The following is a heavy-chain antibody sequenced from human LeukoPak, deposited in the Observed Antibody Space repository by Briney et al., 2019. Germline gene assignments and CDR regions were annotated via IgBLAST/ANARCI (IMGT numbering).Heavy chain of an antibody. CDR2: INSADNVE. CDR3: ARDTVNGPFVISLDL. V-gene: IGHV3-21*06. Sequence: GGSLILSCAASGFTFSMYSMNWVRQAPGKGPEWVAHINSADNVEYYTDSVRGRFTMSRDNAKDLLYLQMNSLRDEDTAVYYCARDTVNGPFVISLDLWGQGVLVTVSS. J-gene: IGHJ5*02. D-gene: IGHD2-8*01. CDR1: GFTFSMYS.